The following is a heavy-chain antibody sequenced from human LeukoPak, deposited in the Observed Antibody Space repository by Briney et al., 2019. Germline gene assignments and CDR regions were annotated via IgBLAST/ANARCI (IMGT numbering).Heavy chain of an antibody. CDR2: IKPNSGGT. D-gene: IGHD3-10*01. J-gene: IGHJ5*02. CDR1: GYSFADYY. V-gene: IGHV1-2*02. Sequence: GASVKVSCKASGYSFADYYMHWVRQAPGQGPEWMGGIKPNSGGTRSSQKFQGRVTMTRDTSISTAYMELSSLRYDDTAVYYCATNILVRDIINWFDPWGQGPLVTVSS. CDR3: ATNILVRDIINWFDP.